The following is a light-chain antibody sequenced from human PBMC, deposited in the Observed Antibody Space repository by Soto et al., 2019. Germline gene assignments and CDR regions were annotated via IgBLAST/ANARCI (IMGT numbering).Light chain of an antibody. CDR3: QLYLLSTSRWR. J-gene: IGKJ1*01. CDR1: QGFSGSY. V-gene: IGKV3-20*01. CDR2: GAS. Sequence: EIVFTQTPGALSVSPGDRATVSCRVSQGFSGSYLAWYQQKPGQAPRLLIYGASSRATGIPDRFSGSGSGTDFTPPTSTLXPEDCAVYYCQLYLLSTSRWRFGQGTKV.